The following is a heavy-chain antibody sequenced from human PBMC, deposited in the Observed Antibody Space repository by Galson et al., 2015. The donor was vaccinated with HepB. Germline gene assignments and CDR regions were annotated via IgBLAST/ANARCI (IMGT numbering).Heavy chain of an antibody. Sequence: SLRLSCAASGIIFSNFAMSWVRQSPGKGLEWVSAISSSGGLTYYADSVKGRFTISRDNSKNTLSLQMNSLRAEDTAVYYCAKVAATSGYYSSGFDIWGQGTTVTVSS. CDR2: ISSSGGLT. V-gene: IGHV3-23*01. CDR1: GIIFSNFA. D-gene: IGHD3-22*01. CDR3: AKVAATSGYYSSGFDI. J-gene: IGHJ3*02.